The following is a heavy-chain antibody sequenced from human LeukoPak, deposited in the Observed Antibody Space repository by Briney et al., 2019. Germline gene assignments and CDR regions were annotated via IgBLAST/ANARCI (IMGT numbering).Heavy chain of an antibody. Sequence: SETLSLTCAVYGGSFSGYYWSWIRQPPGKGLEWIGEINHSGSTNYNPSLKSRVTISVDTSKNQFSLKLSSVTAADTAVYYCARRRYGDYISEHYFDYWGQGTLATVSS. CDR3: ARRRYGDYISEHYFDY. J-gene: IGHJ4*02. D-gene: IGHD4-17*01. CDR2: INHSGST. CDR1: GGSFSGYY. V-gene: IGHV4-34*01.